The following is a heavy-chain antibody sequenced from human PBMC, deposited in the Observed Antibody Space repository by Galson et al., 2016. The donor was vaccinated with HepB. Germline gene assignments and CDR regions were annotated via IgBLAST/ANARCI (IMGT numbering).Heavy chain of an antibody. D-gene: IGHD3/OR15-3a*01. J-gene: IGHJ6*02. CDR2: IDWDDDK. V-gene: IGHV2-70*11. CDR1: GFSLSTSGIS. CDR3: ARTSLFGRGGMDV. Sequence: PALVKPTQTLTLTCSVSGFSLSTSGISVNWIRQPPGKALEWLARIDWDDDKYYRKSVKTRFTISKDTPKNQVVLTMTNMDPVDTATYYCARTSLFGRGGMDVWGQGTTVTVSS.